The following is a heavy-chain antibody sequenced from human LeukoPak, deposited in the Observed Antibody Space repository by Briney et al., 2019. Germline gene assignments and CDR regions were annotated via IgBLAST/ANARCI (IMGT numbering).Heavy chain of an antibody. CDR3: ARRPTGYCSGGSCYSYNWFDP. V-gene: IGHV4-34*01. Sequence: SETLSLTCAVYGGSFRGYYWSWIRQPPGKGLEWIGEINHSGSTNYNPSLKSRVTISVDTSKNQFSLKLSSVTAADTAVYYCARRPTGYCSGGSCYSYNWFDPWGQGTLVTVSS. CDR1: GGSFRGYY. CDR2: INHSGST. D-gene: IGHD2-15*01. J-gene: IGHJ5*02.